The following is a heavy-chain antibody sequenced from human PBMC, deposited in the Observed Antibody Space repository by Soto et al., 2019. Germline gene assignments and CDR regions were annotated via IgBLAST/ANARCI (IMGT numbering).Heavy chain of an antibody. J-gene: IGHJ4*02. CDR3: ARGANIAVAGPQYFDY. D-gene: IGHD6-19*01. CDR2: INPSGGST. CDR1: GYTFTSYY. Sequence: ASVKVCCKASGYTFTSYYMHWVRQAPGQGLEWMGIINPSGGSTSYAQKFQGRVTMTRDTSTSTVYMELSSLRSEDTAVYYCARGANIAVAGPQYFDYWGQGTPVTVSS. V-gene: IGHV1-46*01.